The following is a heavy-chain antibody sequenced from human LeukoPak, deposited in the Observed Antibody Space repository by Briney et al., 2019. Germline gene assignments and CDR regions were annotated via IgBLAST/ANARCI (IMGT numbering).Heavy chain of an antibody. J-gene: IGHJ4*02. V-gene: IGHV3-21*01. Sequence: GGPLRLSCAASGFSFSDHSMNWVRQAPGKGLEWVSFISSYSTYIYYADSQKGRFTISRDNAKNALYLQMNSLRAEDTAVYYCARDTFAGYDSSGYSSYDYWGQGTLVTVSS. CDR3: ARDTFAGYDSSGYSSYDY. CDR1: GFSFSDHS. CDR2: ISSYSTYI. D-gene: IGHD3-22*01.